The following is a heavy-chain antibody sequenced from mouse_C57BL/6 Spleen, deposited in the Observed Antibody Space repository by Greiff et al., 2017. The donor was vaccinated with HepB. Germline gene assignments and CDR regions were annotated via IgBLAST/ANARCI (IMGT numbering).Heavy chain of an antibody. Sequence: EVQRVESGGGLVQPGGSLSLSCAASGFTFTDYYMSWVRQPPGKALEWLGFIRNKANGYTTEYSASVKGRFTISRDNSQSILYLQMNALRAEDSATYYCARSLLRSWYFDVWGTGTTVTVSS. J-gene: IGHJ1*03. V-gene: IGHV7-3*01. CDR2: IRNKANGYTT. D-gene: IGHD1-2*01. CDR3: ARSLLRSWYFDV. CDR1: GFTFTDYY.